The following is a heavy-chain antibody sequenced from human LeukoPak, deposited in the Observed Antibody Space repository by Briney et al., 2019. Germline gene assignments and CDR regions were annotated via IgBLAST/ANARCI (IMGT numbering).Heavy chain of an antibody. CDR2: IYSGDRT. CDR1: GFTVSSNY. V-gene: IGHV3-53*01. J-gene: IGHJ5*02. CDR3: VKSVATALSPDWFDP. D-gene: IGHD5-12*01. Sequence: GGSLRLSCAVSGFTVSSNYMSWVRQAPGKGLEWVSVIYSGDRTNYADSVKGRFTISRDNSKNTLYLQMNSLRAEDTAVYYCVKSVATALSPDWFDPWGQGTLVTVSS.